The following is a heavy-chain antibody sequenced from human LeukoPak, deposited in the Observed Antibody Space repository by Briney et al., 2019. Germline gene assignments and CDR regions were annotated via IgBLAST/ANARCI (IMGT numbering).Heavy chain of an antibody. CDR3: ARVLSILVVPGATFWFDR. J-gene: IGHJ5*02. D-gene: IGHD2-2*01. CDR1: GVSFSSYG. CDR2: VNHSGST. V-gene: IGHV4-34*01. Sequence: SESPSPACAVYGVSFSSYGLSRIRQPPGKGLEWIGDVNHSGSTNYNPSLKSRVTISVDTSKNLFSLKLNSLTAADTAVYHCARVLSILVVPGATFWFDRWGQGTLVTVSS.